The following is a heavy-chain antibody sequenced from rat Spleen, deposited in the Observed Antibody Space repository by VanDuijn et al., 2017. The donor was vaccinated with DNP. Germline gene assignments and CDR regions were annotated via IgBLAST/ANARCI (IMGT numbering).Heavy chain of an antibody. CDR1: GFSLTTNG. Sequence: QVQLKESGPGLVQPSQTLSLTCTVSGFSLTTNGISWVRQPPGKGLEWIAAISSGRNTYYNSALKSRLSISRDTSKSQVFLRMNSLQTEDTAIYSCTREREPNNNPHYFDCWGQGVMVTVSS. V-gene: IGHV2S12*01. CDR3: TREREPNNNPHYFDC. D-gene: IGHD1-10*01. CDR2: ISSGRNT. J-gene: IGHJ2*01.